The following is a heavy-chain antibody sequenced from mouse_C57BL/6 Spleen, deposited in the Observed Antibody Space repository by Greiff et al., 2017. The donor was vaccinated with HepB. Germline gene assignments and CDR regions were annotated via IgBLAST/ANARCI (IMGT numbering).Heavy chain of an antibody. D-gene: IGHD1-1*01. V-gene: IGHV1-19*01. J-gene: IGHJ2*01. CDR3: ARNYGSSFYYFDY. CDR2: INPYNGGT. CDR1: GYTFTDYY. Sequence: VQLKESGPVLVKPGASVKMSCKASGYTFTDYYMNWVKQSHGKSLEWIGVINPYNGGTSYNQKFKGKATLTVDKSSSTAYMELNSLTSEDSAVYYCARNYGSSFYYFDYWGQGTTLTVSS.